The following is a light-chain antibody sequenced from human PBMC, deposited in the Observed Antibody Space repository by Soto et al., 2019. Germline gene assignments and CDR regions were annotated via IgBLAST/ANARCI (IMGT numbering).Light chain of an antibody. J-gene: IGLJ3*02. V-gene: IGLV2-14*01. Sequence: QSALTQPASVSGSPGQSITISCTGTSSDVSGYNYVSWYQQHPGKAPKLMIYEVSNRPSGVSNRFSGSKSGNTASLTISWLQAEDEADYYCSSYTSSSTRVFGGGTKLTVL. CDR3: SSYTSSSTRV. CDR2: EVS. CDR1: SSDVSGYNY.